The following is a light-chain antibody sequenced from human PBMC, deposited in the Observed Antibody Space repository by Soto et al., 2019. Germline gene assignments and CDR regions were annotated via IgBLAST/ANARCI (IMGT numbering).Light chain of an antibody. J-gene: IGKJ2*01. V-gene: IGKV1-5*01. CDR2: DAS. CDR1: QNINRW. CDR3: QEYNSF. Sequence: DMQMTQSPSTLSASVGDRVTITCRASQNINRWLAWYQQRPGKAPKLLMYDASTLESGVPARFSGIGSGTEFTLTISSLQPDDSATYYCQEYNSFFGQGTKLEIK.